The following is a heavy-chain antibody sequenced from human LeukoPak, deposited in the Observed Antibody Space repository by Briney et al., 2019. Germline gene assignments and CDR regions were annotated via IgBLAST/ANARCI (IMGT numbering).Heavy chain of an antibody. Sequence: GGSLRLSCEASGFTFSNYFMRWIRQAPGKGLEWVSYITNSGRSTNYADAVKGRFTISRDNAKKSVYLEMTDLRAEDTAVYYCAREASGNYHFFDSWGQGTLVTVSS. V-gene: IGHV3-11*04. CDR2: ITNSGRST. D-gene: IGHD1-26*01. CDR1: GFTFSNYF. J-gene: IGHJ4*02. CDR3: AREASGNYHFFDS.